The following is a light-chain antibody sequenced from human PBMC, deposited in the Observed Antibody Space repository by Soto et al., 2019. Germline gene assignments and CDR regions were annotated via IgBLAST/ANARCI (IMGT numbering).Light chain of an antibody. CDR2: DAS. Sequence: DIQITHSPSTLSASLLYRVTITCRASQSISSWLAWYQQKAGKAPKLLIYDASTLESGVPSRFSGSGSGTEFTLTITSLQPDDFATYYCQQYNTYPETFGQGTKVDIK. CDR3: QQYNTYPET. CDR1: QSISSW. J-gene: IGKJ1*01. V-gene: IGKV1-5*01.